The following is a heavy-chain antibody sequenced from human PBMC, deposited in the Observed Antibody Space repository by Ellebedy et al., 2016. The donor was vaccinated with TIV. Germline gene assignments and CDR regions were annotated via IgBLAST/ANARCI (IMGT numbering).Heavy chain of an antibody. D-gene: IGHD2-2*01. J-gene: IGHJ4*02. V-gene: IGHV3-53*01. CDR1: GFTVSDTF. CDR2: VYSDDSI. Sequence: PGGSLRLSCSVSGFTVSDTFMIWVRQAPGKGLEWVSVVYSDDSIYYADSVKGRFTIFRDNAKSSLYLQMNSLRAEDTAVYYCARGGATSSRYWRNWGQGALVTVSS. CDR3: ARGGATSSRYWRN.